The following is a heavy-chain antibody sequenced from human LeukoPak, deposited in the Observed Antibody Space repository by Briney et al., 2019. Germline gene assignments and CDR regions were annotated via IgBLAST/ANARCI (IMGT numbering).Heavy chain of an antibody. V-gene: IGHV3-73*01. CDR1: GFTFRGSA. D-gene: IGHD6-19*01. CDR2: IRRKANIYGT. CDR3: TGHRGYSSGWYYFDY. J-gene: IGHJ4*02. Sequence: GGSLRLSCAASGFTFRGSAMPWVPQASGKGLEWFGRIRRKANIYGTAYAASVKGRFTISRDDPKNTAYLQMNSLKTEDTAVYYCTGHRGYSSGWYYFDYWGQGTLVTVSS.